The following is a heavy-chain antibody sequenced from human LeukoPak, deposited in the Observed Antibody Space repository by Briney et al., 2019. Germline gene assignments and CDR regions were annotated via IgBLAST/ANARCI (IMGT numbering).Heavy chain of an antibody. CDR1: GGSISGYY. D-gene: IGHD3-22*01. Sequence: SETLSLTCTVSGGSISGYYWSWIRQPAGKGLEWIGRIYTSGSTNYNPSLKSRVTMSVDTSKNQFSLKLSSVTAADTAVYYCARLNYYDSSGYYLGYYFDYWGQGTLVTVSS. J-gene: IGHJ4*02. V-gene: IGHV4-4*07. CDR2: IYTSGST. CDR3: ARLNYYDSSGYYLGYYFDY.